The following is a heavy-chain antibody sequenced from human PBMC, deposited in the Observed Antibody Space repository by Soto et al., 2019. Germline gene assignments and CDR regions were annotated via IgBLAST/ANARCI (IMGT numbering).Heavy chain of an antibody. Sequence: SVKVSCKASGGTFSSYAISWMRQAPGQGLEWMGGIIPIFGTANYAQKFQGRVTITKDESTNTAYMELSSLSSEDTAVYYCASARGVPAASHYYYNGMDVWGQGTTVTFSS. J-gene: IGHJ6*02. D-gene: IGHD2-2*01. V-gene: IGHV1-69*05. CDR3: ASARGVPAASHYYYNGMDV. CDR2: IIPIFGTA. CDR1: GGTFSSYA.